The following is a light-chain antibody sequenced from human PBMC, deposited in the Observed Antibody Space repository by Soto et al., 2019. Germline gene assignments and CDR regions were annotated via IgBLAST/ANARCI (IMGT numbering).Light chain of an antibody. V-gene: IGKV3-20*01. CDR3: QQYGSSSWT. CDR2: GAS. J-gene: IGKJ1*01. CDR1: QSVSSSY. Sequence: EIVLTQSPGTLSLSPGERATLSCRASQSVSSSYLAWYQQKPGQAPRLLIYGASSRATGIPDRFSGSVSGTDFTLTISRLEPEDVAVDYCQQYGSSSWTFGQGTKVEIK.